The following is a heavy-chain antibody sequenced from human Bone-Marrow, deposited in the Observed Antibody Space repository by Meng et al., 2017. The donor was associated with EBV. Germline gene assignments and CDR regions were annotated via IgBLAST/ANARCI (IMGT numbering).Heavy chain of an antibody. J-gene: IGHJ4*02. CDR1: GGSFSGYY. CDR2: INHSGST. V-gene: IGHV4-34*01. Sequence: QVQLQQWGAXLLKPXXXLSLTCAVYGGSFSGYYWSWIRQPPGKGLEWIGEINHSGSTNYNPSLKSRVTISVDTSKNQFSLKLSSVTAADTAVYYCARVQWELLSYFDYWGQGPLVTVAS. D-gene: IGHD1-26*01. CDR3: ARVQWELLSYFDY.